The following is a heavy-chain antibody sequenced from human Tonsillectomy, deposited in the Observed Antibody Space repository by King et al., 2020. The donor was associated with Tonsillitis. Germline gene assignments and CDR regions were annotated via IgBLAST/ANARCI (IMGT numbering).Heavy chain of an antibody. CDR1: GFTFSSYG. D-gene: IGHD3-9*01. J-gene: IGHJ4*02. V-gene: IGHV3-30*18. CDR3: AKDPRYVDWFPHAYLDY. Sequence: QLVQSGGGVVQPGRSLRLSCAASGFTFSSYGMHWVRQAPGKGLEWVAIISYDGSNKYYADSVKGRFTISRDNSKNTLYLQMNSLRAEDAAVYYCAKDPRYVDWFPHAYLDYWGQGTLVTVSS. CDR2: ISYDGSNK.